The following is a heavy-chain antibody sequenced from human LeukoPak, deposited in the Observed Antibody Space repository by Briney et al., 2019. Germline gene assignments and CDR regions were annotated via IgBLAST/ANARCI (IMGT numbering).Heavy chain of an antibody. Sequence: SETLSLTCTVSGGSISSYYWSWIRQPPGKGLEWIGYIYYSGSTNYNPSLKSRVTISVDTSKNQFSLKLSSVTAADTAVYYCARVRNYDFWSGPNGDAFDIWGQGTMVTVSS. CDR3: ARVRNYDFWSGPNGDAFDI. V-gene: IGHV4-59*01. CDR2: IYYSGST. J-gene: IGHJ3*02. CDR1: GGSISSYY. D-gene: IGHD3-3*01.